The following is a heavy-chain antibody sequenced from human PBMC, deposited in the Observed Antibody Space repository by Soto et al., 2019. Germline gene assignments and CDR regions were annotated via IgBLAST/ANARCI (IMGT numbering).Heavy chain of an antibody. J-gene: IGHJ4*02. CDR3: ASYRAYDLQRLDY. CDR2: IIPIFGTA. Sequence: SVKVSCKASGGTFSSYAISWVRQAPGQGLEWMGGIIPIFGTANYAQKFQGRVTITADESTSTAYMELSSLRSEDTAVYYCASYRAYDLQRLDYWGQGTLVTVSS. D-gene: IGHD5-12*01. V-gene: IGHV1-69*13. CDR1: GGTFSSYA.